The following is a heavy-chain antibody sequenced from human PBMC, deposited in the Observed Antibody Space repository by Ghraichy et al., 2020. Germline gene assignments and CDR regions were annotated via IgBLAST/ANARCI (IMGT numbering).Heavy chain of an antibody. CDR1: GLTFSSYA. CDR2: ISGSGGTT. D-gene: IGHD3-10*01. J-gene: IGHJ3*01. CDR3: ATKSSFDF. Sequence: GGSLRLSCAASGLTFSSYAMSWVRQAPGKGLEWVSTISGSGGTTYYADSVGGRFTISRDNSRNTLFLQMKSLRADDTAVYYCATKSSFDFWGQGTMVTVSS. V-gene: IGHV3-23*01.